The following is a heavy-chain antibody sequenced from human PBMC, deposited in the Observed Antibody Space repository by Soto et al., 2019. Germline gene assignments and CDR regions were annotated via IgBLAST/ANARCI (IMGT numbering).Heavy chain of an antibody. D-gene: IGHD3-22*01. CDR2: ISGSGGST. V-gene: IGHV3-23*01. Sequence: PGGSLRLSCAASGFTFSSYAMSWVRQAPGKELEWVSAISGSGGSTYYADSVKGRFTISRDNSKNTLYLQMNSLRAEDTAVYYCANLAPSSSGYYSTLDYYYYGMDVWGQGTTVTVSS. J-gene: IGHJ6*02. CDR1: GFTFSSYA. CDR3: ANLAPSSSGYYSTLDYYYYGMDV.